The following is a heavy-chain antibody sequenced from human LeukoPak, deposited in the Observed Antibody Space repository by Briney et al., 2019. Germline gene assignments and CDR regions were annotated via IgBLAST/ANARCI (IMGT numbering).Heavy chain of an antibody. J-gene: IGHJ4*02. CDR2: IIPIFGTA. V-gene: IGHV1-69*05. Sequence: SVKVSCKASGGTFSSYAISWVRQAPGQGLEWMGGIIPIFGTANYAQKFQGRVTITTDESTSTAYMELSSLRSEDRAVYYCASLKGYCSGCSCYPTACDYWGQGTLVTVSS. CDR3: ASLKGYCSGCSCYPTACDY. CDR1: GGTFSSYA. D-gene: IGHD2-15*01.